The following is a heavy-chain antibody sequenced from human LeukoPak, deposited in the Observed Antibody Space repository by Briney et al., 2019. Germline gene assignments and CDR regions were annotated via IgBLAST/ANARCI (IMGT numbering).Heavy chain of an antibody. D-gene: IGHD6-19*01. CDR3: ARESLLSGWYDVGRNYYYYGVDV. J-gene: IGHJ6*02. Sequence: ASVKVSCKASGYTFTGYYMHWVRQAPGQGLEWMGWINPNSGGTNYAQKFQGRVTMTRDTSISTAYMELSRLRSDDTAVYYCARESLLSGWYDVGRNYYYYGVDVWGQGTTVTVSS. V-gene: IGHV1-2*02. CDR1: GYTFTGYY. CDR2: INPNSGGT.